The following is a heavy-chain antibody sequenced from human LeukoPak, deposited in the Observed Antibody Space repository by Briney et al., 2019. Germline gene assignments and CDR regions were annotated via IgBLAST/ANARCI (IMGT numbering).Heavy chain of an antibody. CDR3: TTDRYYDSSGYYYWYY. CDR1: RFTFSNTW. V-gene: IGHV3-15*07. CDR2: IKSKTDGGTT. Sequence: GGSLRLSCAASRFTFSNTWMNWVRQAPGKGLEWVGRIKSKTDGGTTDYAAPVKGRFTISRDDSKNTLYLQMNSLKTEDTAVYYCTTDRYYDSSGYYYWYYWGQGTLVTVSS. J-gene: IGHJ4*02. D-gene: IGHD3-22*01.